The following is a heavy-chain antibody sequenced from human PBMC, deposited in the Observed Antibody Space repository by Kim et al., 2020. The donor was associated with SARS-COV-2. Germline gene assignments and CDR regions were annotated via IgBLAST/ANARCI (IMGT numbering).Heavy chain of an antibody. V-gene: IGHV1-69*04. CDR2: IIPILGIA. CDR1: GGTFSSYA. Sequence: SVKVSCKASGGTFSSYAISWVRQAPGQGLEWMGRIIPILGIANYAQKFQGRVTITADKSTSTAYMELSSLRSEDTAVYYCARSGAAEGYFDYWGQGTLVTVSS. J-gene: IGHJ4*02. CDR3: ARSGAAEGYFDY. D-gene: IGHD6-13*01.